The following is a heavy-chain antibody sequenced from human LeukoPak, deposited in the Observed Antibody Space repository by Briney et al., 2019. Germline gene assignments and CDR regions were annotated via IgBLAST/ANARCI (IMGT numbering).Heavy chain of an antibody. CDR2: ISGSGGST. D-gene: IGHD3-22*01. CDR3: AKSSYYDSSGYYREYYFDY. J-gene: IGHJ4*02. V-gene: IGHV3-23*01. Sequence: GGSLRLSCAASGFTFSSYSMNWVRQAPGKGLEWVSAISGSGGSTNYADSVKGRVTVSRDNSKSTLYLQMNSLRAEDTAVYYCAKSSYYDSSGYYREYYFDYWGQGTLVTVSS. CDR1: GFTFSSYS.